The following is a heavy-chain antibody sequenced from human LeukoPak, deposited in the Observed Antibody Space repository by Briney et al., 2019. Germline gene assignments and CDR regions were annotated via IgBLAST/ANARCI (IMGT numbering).Heavy chain of an antibody. V-gene: IGHV3-48*01. CDR1: GFTFSTHS. Sequence: PGGSLRLSCEASGFTFSTHSMNWVRQAPGKGLEWVSHISSIGDTIYCADSVKGRFTISRDNSKNTLYLQMNSLRAEDTAVYYCAKDPGGGYYYYGMDVWGQGATVTVSS. D-gene: IGHD3-16*01. CDR2: ISSIGDTI. CDR3: AKDPGGGYYYYGMDV. J-gene: IGHJ6*02.